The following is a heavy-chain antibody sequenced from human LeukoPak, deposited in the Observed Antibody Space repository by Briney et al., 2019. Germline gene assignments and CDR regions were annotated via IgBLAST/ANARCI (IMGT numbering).Heavy chain of an antibody. CDR3: AKELWSGYHNPFDS. J-gene: IGHJ4*02. CDR1: GFTFSSYA. V-gene: IGHV3-23*01. D-gene: IGHD3-3*01. Sequence: GGSLRPSCAASGFTFSSYAMSWVRQAPGKGLEWVSSISGGSESTAYAGSVKGRLTISRDNSKNMLYMQMNSLRVEDTAVYYCAKELWSGYHNPFDSWGQGTLVTVSS. CDR2: ISGGSEST.